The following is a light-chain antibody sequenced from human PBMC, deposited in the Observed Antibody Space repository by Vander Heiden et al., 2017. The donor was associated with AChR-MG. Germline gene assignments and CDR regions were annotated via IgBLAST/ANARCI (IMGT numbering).Light chain of an antibody. CDR3: LLSYSGSRV. Sequence: QAVVTQEPSLTVSSGGTVTLTCGSSTGAVTSGHYPYWFQQKPSQAPRTVIYETSNKDSWTPARFSGSLLGGKAALTLSGAQPEDEAEYYCLLSYSGSRVFGGGTKLTVL. CDR1: TGAVTSGHY. V-gene: IGLV7-46*01. CDR2: ETS. J-gene: IGLJ3*02.